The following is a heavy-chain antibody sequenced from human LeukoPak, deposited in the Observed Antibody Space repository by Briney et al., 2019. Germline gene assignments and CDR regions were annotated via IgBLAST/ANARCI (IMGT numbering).Heavy chain of an antibody. V-gene: IGHV1-2*02. CDR1: HYTFTDYY. CDR3: TREDY. Sequence: ASVKVSCKASHYTFTDYYILWVRQAPGQGLEWMGWIHPNSGATTYAQKFQGRVTLTRDTSINTAYMELSGLRSDDTAVYYCTREDYWGQGTLVTVSS. CDR2: IHPNSGAT. J-gene: IGHJ4*02.